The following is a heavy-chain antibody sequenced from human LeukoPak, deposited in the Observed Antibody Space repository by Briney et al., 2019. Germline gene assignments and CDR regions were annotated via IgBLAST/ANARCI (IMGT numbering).Heavy chain of an antibody. Sequence: GGSLRLSCAASGFTFSRYWMHWVRQAPGKGLMWVSRISPDGSTTLYADSVKGRFTISRDNSKNTLYLQLNSLTAEDTAVYYCATIFWSTSSRPLDYWGQGTLVTVSS. CDR2: ISPDGSTT. D-gene: IGHD3-3*01. CDR1: GFTFSRYW. V-gene: IGHV3-74*03. CDR3: ATIFWSTSSRPLDY. J-gene: IGHJ4*02.